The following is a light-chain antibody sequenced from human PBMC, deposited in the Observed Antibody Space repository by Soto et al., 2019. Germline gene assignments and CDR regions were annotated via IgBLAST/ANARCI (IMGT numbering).Light chain of an antibody. CDR2: CAS. Sequence: EIVLTQSPGTLSLSPGERATLSCRASQRVSSSFLARYHHKPSQAPRLLIYCASTTATGIPDGFSGSGTGTDFTLTISRLEPEAFAVYFCQQYDTSLLTLGGRTKVEIK. CDR1: QRVSSSF. J-gene: IGKJ4*01. V-gene: IGKV3-20*01. CDR3: QQYDTSLLT.